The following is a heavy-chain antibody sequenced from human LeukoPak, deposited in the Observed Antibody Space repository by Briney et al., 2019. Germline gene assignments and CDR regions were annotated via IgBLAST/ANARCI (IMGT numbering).Heavy chain of an antibody. J-gene: IGHJ1*01. Sequence: GDSLRLSCAASGFTVSNYYMTWVRQAPGKGLEWVSIIYSDSTTYYADSVKGRFTISRDNSKNTLYLQMDSPSAEDTAVYYCARADRGSHSYFQHWGQGTLVTVSS. CDR2: IYSDSTT. CDR3: ARADRGSHSYFQH. V-gene: IGHV3-53*01. CDR1: GFTVSNYY. D-gene: IGHD1-26*01.